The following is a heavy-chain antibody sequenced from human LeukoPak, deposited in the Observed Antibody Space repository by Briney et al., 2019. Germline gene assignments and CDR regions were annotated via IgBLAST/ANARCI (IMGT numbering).Heavy chain of an antibody. V-gene: IGHV1-69*01. CDR2: IIPILGTA. Sequence: SVKVSCKPSGGTFSTYAISWVRQAPGQGLEWMGGIIPILGTAKYAKKFQGRVTITADEFTSTAHMELSSLRSEDTAVYYCASNTNYYEGSGHYVFDYWGQGTLVTISS. CDR1: GGTFSTYA. CDR3: ASNTNYYEGSGHYVFDY. J-gene: IGHJ4*02. D-gene: IGHD3-22*01.